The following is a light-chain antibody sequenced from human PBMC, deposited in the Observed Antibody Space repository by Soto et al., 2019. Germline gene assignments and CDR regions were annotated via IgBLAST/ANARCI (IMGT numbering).Light chain of an antibody. Sequence: EIVLTHSPGALSLSPGDSSALSCWASESIGDYLAWYQQRPGQAPRLLIYAASRRASGTPHRFSGSGSERALTLAISGLEPADFGVYYCQQYVTSPSITFGQGTRLEIK. V-gene: IGKV3-20*01. CDR2: AAS. J-gene: IGKJ5*01. CDR3: QQYVTSPSIT. CDR1: ESIGDY.